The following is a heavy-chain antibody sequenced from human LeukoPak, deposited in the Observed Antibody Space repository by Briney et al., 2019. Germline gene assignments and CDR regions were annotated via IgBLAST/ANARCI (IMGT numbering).Heavy chain of an antibody. Sequence: GASVKVSCKASGGTFSSYAISWVRQAPGQGLEWMGGIIPIFGTANYAQKFQGRVTITADESTSTAYMELSSLRSEDTAVYYCAKALGGLAAAGLWGQGTLVTVSS. V-gene: IGHV1-69*13. D-gene: IGHD6-13*01. CDR2: IIPIFGTA. CDR1: GGTFSSYA. J-gene: IGHJ4*02. CDR3: AKALGGLAAAGL.